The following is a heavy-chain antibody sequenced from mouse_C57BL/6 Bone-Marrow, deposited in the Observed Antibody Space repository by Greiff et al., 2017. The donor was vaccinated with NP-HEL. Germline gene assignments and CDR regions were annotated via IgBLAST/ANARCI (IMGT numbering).Heavy chain of an antibody. CDR1: GYEFSNYW. V-gene: IGHV1-80*01. CDR3: ARGAY. J-gene: IGHJ3*01. CDR2: IYPGDGDT. Sequence: QVQLKQSGAELVKPGALVKISCKASGYEFSNYWMNWVKQRPGKGLEWIGQIYPGDGDTNYNGKFKDKATLTADKSSSTAYMQLSRLTSEDSAVYFCARGAYWGQGTLVTVSA.